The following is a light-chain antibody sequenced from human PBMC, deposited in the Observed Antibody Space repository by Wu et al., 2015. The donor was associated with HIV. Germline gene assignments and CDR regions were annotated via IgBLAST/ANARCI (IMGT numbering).Light chain of an antibody. CDR3: QQSYTSPRT. CDR2: GAS. V-gene: IGKV1-39*01. J-gene: IGKJ1*01. Sequence: DTLMTQSPSSLSASVGARVIITCRASEDVATYVNWYQQRPGKPPKLLIFGASNLPSGVSPRFSGAGSGTDFTLTINSLQAEDFAIYYCQQSYTSPRTFGQGTQV. CDR1: EDVATY.